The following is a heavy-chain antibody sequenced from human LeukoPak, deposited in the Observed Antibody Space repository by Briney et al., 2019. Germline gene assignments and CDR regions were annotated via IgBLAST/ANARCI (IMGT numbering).Heavy chain of an antibody. D-gene: IGHD5-12*01. CDR1: GGSISSSSYY. J-gene: IGHJ4*02. CDR3: ARQGRIGHDFDY. Sequence: PSETLSLTCTVSGGSISSSSYYWGWIRQPPGKGLEWIGSIYYSGSTYYNPSLKSRVTISVDTPKNQFSLKLSSVTAADTAVYYCARQGRIGHDFDYWGQGTLVTVSS. V-gene: IGHV4-39*01. CDR2: IYYSGST.